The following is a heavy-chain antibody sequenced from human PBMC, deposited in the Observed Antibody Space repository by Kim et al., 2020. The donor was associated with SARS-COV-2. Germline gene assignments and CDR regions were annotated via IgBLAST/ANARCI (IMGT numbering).Heavy chain of an antibody. V-gene: IGHV1-69*01. J-gene: IGHJ4*02. D-gene: IGHD1-1*01. Sequence: AQKFQGRVTITADESTSTAYMELISLRSEDTAVYYCARGSIQRAQVNFDYWGQGTLVTVSS. CDR3: ARGSIQRAQVNFDY.